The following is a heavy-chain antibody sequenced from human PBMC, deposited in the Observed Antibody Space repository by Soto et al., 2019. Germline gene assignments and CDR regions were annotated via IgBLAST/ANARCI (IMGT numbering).Heavy chain of an antibody. D-gene: IGHD6-25*01. V-gene: IGHV1-8*01. CDR3: ARERTHYGMDV. J-gene: IGHJ6*02. CDR2: MNPNSGNT. CDR1: GYTFTSYD. Sequence: QVQLVQSGAEVKKPGASVKVSCKASGYTFTSYDINWVRQATGQGLEWMGWMNPNSGNTGYAQKFKGRVTMTRNTSISTVYIELNSLRSDDTAVYYCARERTHYGMDVWGQGTTVTVSS.